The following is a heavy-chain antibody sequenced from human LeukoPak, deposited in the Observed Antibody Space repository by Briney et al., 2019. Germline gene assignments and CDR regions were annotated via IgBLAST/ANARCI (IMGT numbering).Heavy chain of an antibody. CDR1: GFTLSDYY. J-gene: IGHJ4*02. V-gene: IGHV3-11*01. CDR2: RCSSGRTI. Sequence: PGGSLSLSCAASGFTLSDYYMSWIRQAPGKGLEWVSYRCSSGRTIYYADSVKGRFAISRDNAKNSLYPQMNSLRAEDTAVYYCANRRDLIDYWGQGTLVTVSS. CDR3: ANRRDLIDY. D-gene: IGHD3-16*02.